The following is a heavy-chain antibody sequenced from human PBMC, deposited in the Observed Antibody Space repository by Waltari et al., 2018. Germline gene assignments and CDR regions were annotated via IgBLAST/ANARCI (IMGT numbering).Heavy chain of an antibody. D-gene: IGHD2-15*01. V-gene: IGHV3-48*03. CDR2: IGVSDTI. J-gene: IGHJ4*02. Sequence: EVQLVASGGGLVQPGGSLRLSCTVSGLTFSSYTMNWVRQAPGQGLEWLSYIGVSDTIFYAPSLRGRFTISRDNAKNSLYLQMGSLRVEDTAVYYCAGGRGGDSFDYWGEGTLVTVSS. CDR1: GLTFSSYT. CDR3: AGGRGGDSFDY.